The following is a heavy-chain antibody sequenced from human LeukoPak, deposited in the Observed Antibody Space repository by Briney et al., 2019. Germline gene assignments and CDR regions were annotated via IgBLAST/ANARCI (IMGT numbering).Heavy chain of an antibody. CDR2: IIPILGIA. CDR3: ARDGLDGYSYGSLDY. D-gene: IGHD5-18*01. J-gene: IGHJ4*02. Sequence: SVKVSCKASGGTFISYTISWVRQAPGQGLEWMGRIIPILGIANYAQKFQGRVTITADKFTSTAYMELSSLRSEDTAVYYCARDGLDGYSYGSLDYWGQGTLVTVSS. CDR1: GGTFISYT. V-gene: IGHV1-69*04.